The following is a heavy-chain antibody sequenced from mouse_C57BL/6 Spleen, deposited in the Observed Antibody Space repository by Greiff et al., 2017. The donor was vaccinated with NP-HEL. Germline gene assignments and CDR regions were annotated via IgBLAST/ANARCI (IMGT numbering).Heavy chain of an antibody. CDR3: ARREAMDY. Sequence: VQGVESGAELVKPGASVKISCKASGYAFSSYWMNWVKQRPGKGLEWIGQIYPGDGDTNYNGKFKGKATLTADKSSSTAYMQLSSLTSEDSAVYFCARREAMDYWGQGTSVTVSS. V-gene: IGHV1-80*01. J-gene: IGHJ4*01. CDR1: GYAFSSYW. CDR2: IYPGDGDT.